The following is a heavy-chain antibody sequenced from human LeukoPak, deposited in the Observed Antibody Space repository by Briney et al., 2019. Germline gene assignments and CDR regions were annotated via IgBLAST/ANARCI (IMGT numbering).Heavy chain of an antibody. CDR2: VYYSGNT. CDR3: AGIVPHDYGYIDH. J-gene: IGHJ4*02. Sequence: SETLSLTCTVSGGSITSSYWSWIRQPPGKGLEWIGYVYYSGNTNYNPSLKSRVTISVDTSKNQFSLKLSSVTAADTAVYYCAGIVPHDYGYIDHWGQGTLVTVSS. CDR1: GGSITSSY. D-gene: IGHD4/OR15-4a*01. V-gene: IGHV4-59*01.